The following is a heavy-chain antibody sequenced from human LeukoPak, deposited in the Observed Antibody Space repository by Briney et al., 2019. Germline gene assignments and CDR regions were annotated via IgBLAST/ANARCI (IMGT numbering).Heavy chain of an antibody. J-gene: IGHJ4*02. CDR1: GGSISSYY. Sequence: PSETLSLTCTVSGGSISSYYWSWIRQPPGKGLEWIGYIYYSGSTNYNPSLKSRVTISVDTSKNQFSLKLSSVTAADTAVYYCARGYDILTGHLDYWGQGTLVTVSS. CDR2: IYYSGST. V-gene: IGHV4-59*01. D-gene: IGHD3-9*01. CDR3: ARGYDILTGHLDY.